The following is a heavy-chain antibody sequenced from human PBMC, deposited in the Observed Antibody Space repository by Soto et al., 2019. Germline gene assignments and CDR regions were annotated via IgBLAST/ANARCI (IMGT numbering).Heavy chain of an antibody. Sequence: QVQLVQSGAEVKKPGASVKVSCKASGYTFTSYKINWVRQATGEGLEWMGWVNPNSGNTAYAQKFQGRVTVTRNTSTATAYMELSSLKSEDTAVYYCARGRGQWLVHGFDYWGQGTQVTVSS. CDR1: GYTFTSYK. J-gene: IGHJ4*02. CDR2: VNPNSGNT. V-gene: IGHV1-8*01. D-gene: IGHD6-19*01. CDR3: ARGRGQWLVHGFDY.